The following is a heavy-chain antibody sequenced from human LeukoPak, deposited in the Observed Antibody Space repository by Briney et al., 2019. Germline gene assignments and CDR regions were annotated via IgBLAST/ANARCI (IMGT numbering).Heavy chain of an antibody. CDR3: ARSRGLWSFDY. V-gene: IGHV4-59*01. CDR1: GGSISSYY. CDR2: IYYSGST. J-gene: IGHJ4*02. D-gene: IGHD5-18*01. Sequence: SETLSLTCTVSGGSISSYYWSWIRQPPGKGLEWIGYIYYSGSTNYNPSLKSRVTISVDTSKNQFSLKLSSVTAADTAVYYCARSRGLWSFDYWGQGTLVTVSS.